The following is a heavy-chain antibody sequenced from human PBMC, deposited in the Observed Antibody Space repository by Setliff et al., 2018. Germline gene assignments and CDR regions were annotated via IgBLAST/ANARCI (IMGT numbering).Heavy chain of an antibody. CDR3: ARSLDCTGGSCYPNDAFDI. CDR1: GYTFTNYD. Sequence: ASVKVSCKASGYTFTNYDINWVRQATGQGLEWIGWMNPNSGNTGYAQKFQGRVTMTRDTAISTAYMELGSLRSEDTAVYYCARSLDCTGGSCYPNDAFDIWGQGTMVTVSS. J-gene: IGHJ3*02. V-gene: IGHV1-8*01. CDR2: MNPNSGNT. D-gene: IGHD2-15*01.